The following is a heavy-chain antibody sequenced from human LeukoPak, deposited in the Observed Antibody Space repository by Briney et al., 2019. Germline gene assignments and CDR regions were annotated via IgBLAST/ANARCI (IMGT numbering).Heavy chain of an antibody. J-gene: IGHJ3*02. CDR2: IRYDGSNK. V-gene: IGHV3-30*02. CDR3: AKGENYAFDI. CDR1: GFTFSNYG. Sequence: GGSLRLSCAASGFTFSNYGMDWVRQAPGKGLEWVAFIRYDGSNKYYADSVKGRFTISRDNSKNTLYLQMNSLRAEDTAVYYCAKGENYAFDIWGQGTMVTVSS. D-gene: IGHD2/OR15-2a*01.